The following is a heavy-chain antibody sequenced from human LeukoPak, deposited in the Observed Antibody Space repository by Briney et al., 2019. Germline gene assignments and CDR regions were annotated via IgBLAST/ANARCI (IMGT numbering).Heavy chain of an antibody. CDR3: ARPGAVWNFDY. D-gene: IGHD1-26*01. CDR1: GYTFIDYY. J-gene: IGHJ4*02. Sequence: GASVKVSCKPSGYTFIDYYLHWVRQAPGQGPEWMGWINPNSGGATYAQNFQGRVTMTRDTSISAAYMELNRLTSDDTAVYYCARPGAVWNFDYWGQGTLVTVSS. CDR2: INPNSGGA. V-gene: IGHV1-2*02.